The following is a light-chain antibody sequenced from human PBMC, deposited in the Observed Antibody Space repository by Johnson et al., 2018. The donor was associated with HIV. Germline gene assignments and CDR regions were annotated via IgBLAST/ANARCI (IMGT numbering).Light chain of an antibody. Sequence: HSVLTQPPSVSAAPGQKVTISCSGSSSNVGNNYVSWYQQLPGAAPKLLIYETNKRPSGIPDRFSGSKSGTSATLGITGLQTGDEADYYCGTWDSSLSASYVFGTGIKVAVL. V-gene: IGLV1-51*02. CDR1: SSNVGNNY. J-gene: IGLJ1*01. CDR3: GTWDSSLSASYV. CDR2: ETN.